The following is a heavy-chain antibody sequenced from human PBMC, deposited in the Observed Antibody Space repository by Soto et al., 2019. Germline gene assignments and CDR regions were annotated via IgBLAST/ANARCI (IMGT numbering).Heavy chain of an antibody. CDR1: GGSISSYY. J-gene: IGHJ3*02. CDR2: IYYSGST. V-gene: IGHV4-59*08. CDR3: ARQASSGWYRLETFDI. D-gene: IGHD6-19*01. Sequence: QVQLQESGPGLVKPSETLPLTCTVSGGSISSYYWSWIRQPPGKGLEWIGYIYYSGSTNYNPSLKSRVTISVDTSKNQFSLKLSSVTAADTAVYYCARQASSGWYRLETFDIWGQGTMVTVSS.